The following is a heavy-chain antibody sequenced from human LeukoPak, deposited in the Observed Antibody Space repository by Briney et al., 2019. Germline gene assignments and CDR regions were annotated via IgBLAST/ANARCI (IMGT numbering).Heavy chain of an antibody. CDR2: INHSGST. CDR3: ARQGARGFGAYYYYGMDV. Sequence: SETLSLTCAVYGGSFSGYYWSWIRQPPGKGLEWIGKINHSGSTNYNPSLKSRVTISVDTSKNQFSLKLSSVTAADTAVYYCARQGARGFGAYYYYGMDVWGQGTTVTVSS. CDR1: GGSFSGYY. D-gene: IGHD3-10*01. J-gene: IGHJ6*02. V-gene: IGHV4-34*01.